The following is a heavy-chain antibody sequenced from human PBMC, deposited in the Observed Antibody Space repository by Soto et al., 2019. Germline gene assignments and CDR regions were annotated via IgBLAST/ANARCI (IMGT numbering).Heavy chain of an antibody. CDR2: IIPMFGTA. CDR1: GGTFSTYA. Sequence: HVQLVQSGAEVKKPESSVKVSCKDPGGTFSTYAISWVRQAPGQGLEWMGGIIPMFGTANYAQRFQDRVTITADESTNTVYMELSSLRSEDTAVYFCASGIQLWLRRINNGYSGWGQGTLVTVSS. D-gene: IGHD5-18*01. V-gene: IGHV1-69*12. CDR3: ASGIQLWLRRINNGYSG. J-gene: IGHJ4*02.